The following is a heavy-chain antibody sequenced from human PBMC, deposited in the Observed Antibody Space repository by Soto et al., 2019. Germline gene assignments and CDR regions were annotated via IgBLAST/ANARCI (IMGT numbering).Heavy chain of an antibody. V-gene: IGHV3-23*01. CDR1: GFTFSSYA. CDR3: AKDLGDCSSTSCYGNDAFDI. CDR2: ISGSGGST. D-gene: IGHD2-2*01. Sequence: GGSLRLSCAASGFTFSSYAMSWVRQAPGKGLEWVSAISGSGGSTYYADSVKGRFTISRDNSKNTLYLQMNSLRAEDTAVYYCAKDLGDCSSTSCYGNDAFDIWGQGTMVTVSS. J-gene: IGHJ3*02.